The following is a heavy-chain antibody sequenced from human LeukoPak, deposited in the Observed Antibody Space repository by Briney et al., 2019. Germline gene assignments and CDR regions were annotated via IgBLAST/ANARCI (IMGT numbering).Heavy chain of an antibody. Sequence: PSETLSLTCTVSGVSINSGNYYWTWIRQPAGKGLQWIGRIFTGGTTNYNPSLKSRVTISVDTSKNQFSLKLSSVTAADTAVYYCARPGVGSGRYGAFDIWGQGTMVTVSS. V-gene: IGHV4-61*02. CDR2: IFTGGTT. CDR1: GVSINSGNYY. CDR3: ARPGVGSGRYGAFDI. D-gene: IGHD5-18*01. J-gene: IGHJ3*02.